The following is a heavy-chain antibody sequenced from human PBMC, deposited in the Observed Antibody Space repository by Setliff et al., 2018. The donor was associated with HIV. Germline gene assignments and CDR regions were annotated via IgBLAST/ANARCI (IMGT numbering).Heavy chain of an antibody. V-gene: IGHV4-61*09. CDR1: GGSITNGGYY. D-gene: IGHD3-9*01. Sequence: SETLSLTCTVSGGSITNGGYYWSWIRQPAGKGLEWIGHIYTSGITNFNPSLKSRVTISMDMSKDQFSLKLTSLTAADTAVYYCARGSGTFYDVLTFGPWGQGTLVTVSS. CDR3: ARGSGTFYDVLTFGP. CDR2: IYTSGIT. J-gene: IGHJ4*02.